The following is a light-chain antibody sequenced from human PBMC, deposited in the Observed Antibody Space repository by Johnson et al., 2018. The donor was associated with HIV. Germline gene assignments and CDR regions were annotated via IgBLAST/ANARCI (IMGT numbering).Light chain of an antibody. CDR1: SSNIGNNY. Sequence: QSVLTQPPSVSAAPVQKVTISCSGSSSNIGNNYVSWYQQLPGTAPKLLIYDNNKRPSGIPDRFSGSKSGTSATLGITGLQTGDEADYYCGTWDSSLRVGFFGTGTKVTVL. CDR2: DNN. V-gene: IGLV1-51*01. J-gene: IGLJ1*01. CDR3: GTWDSSLRVGF.